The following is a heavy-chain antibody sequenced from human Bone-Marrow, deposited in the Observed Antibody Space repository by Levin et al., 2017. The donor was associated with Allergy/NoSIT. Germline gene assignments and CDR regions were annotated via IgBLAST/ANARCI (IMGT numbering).Heavy chain of an antibody. V-gene: IGHV2-70*01. CDR2: IDWDDDK. J-gene: IGHJ4*02. CDR3: ARSKARLRFLEWLLYPFDY. Sequence: SGPTLVKPTQTLTLTCTFSGFSLSTSGMCVSWIRQPPGKALEWLALIDWDDDKYYSTSLKTRLTISKDTSKNQVVLTMTNMDPVDTATYYCARSKARLRFLEWLLYPFDYWGQGTLVTVSS. CDR1: GFSLSTSGMC. D-gene: IGHD3-3*01.